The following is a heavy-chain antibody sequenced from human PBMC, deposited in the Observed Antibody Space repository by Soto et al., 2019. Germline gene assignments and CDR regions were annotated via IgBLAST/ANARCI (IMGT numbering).Heavy chain of an antibody. CDR1: GFTFSSYV. CDR3: AKVIVARGGMDV. Sequence: EVQLLDSGGGLVQPGGSLRLSCAASGFTFSSYVMSWVRQAPGKGLEWVSAISGSAITTYYADSVKGRFTISRDNSKNTVYLQMNSLRAEDTAIYYCAKVIVARGGMDVWGRGTTVTVSS. J-gene: IGHJ6*02. V-gene: IGHV3-23*01. D-gene: IGHD6-6*01. CDR2: ISGSAITT.